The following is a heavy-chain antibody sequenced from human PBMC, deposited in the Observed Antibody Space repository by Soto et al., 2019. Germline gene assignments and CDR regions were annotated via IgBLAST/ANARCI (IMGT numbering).Heavy chain of an antibody. J-gene: IGHJ4*02. Sequence: QVQLVESGGGVVQPGRSLRLSCAASGFTFSSYTMHWVRQAPGKGLQWVAVISYDGSNKYCADSVKGRFTISRGISNNTLYLQMNSLRAEDTAVYYCARTSRTGYSSGWYDFDYWGQGTLVTVSS. V-gene: IGHV3-30-3*01. CDR3: ARTSRTGYSSGWYDFDY. D-gene: IGHD6-19*01. CDR1: GFTFSSYT. CDR2: ISYDGSNK.